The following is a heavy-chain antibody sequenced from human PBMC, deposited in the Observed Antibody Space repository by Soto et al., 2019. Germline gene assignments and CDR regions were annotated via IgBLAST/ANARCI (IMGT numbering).Heavy chain of an antibody. CDR2: ISYDGSNK. J-gene: IGHJ4*02. Sequence: QVQLVESGGGVVQPGRSLRLSCAASGFTFSSYGMHWVRQAPGKGLEWVAVISYDGSNKYYADSVKGRFTISRDNSKNPLYLQMNSMRAEDTAVYYCAKEVDTSYFDYWGQGTLVTVSS. CDR1: GFTFSSYG. V-gene: IGHV3-30*18. CDR3: AKEVDTSYFDY. D-gene: IGHD5-18*01.